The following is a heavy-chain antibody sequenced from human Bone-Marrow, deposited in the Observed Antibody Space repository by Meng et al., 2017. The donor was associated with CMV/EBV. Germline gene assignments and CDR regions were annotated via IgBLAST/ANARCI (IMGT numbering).Heavy chain of an antibody. CDR2: INHSGRT. Sequence: SEPLSLTCAAYGGSFSGYVWSWLRQPPGKGLEWIGKINHSGRTTYNPSLNSRVTISVDTSRNQLSLKLTTVTAADTAVYYCARGIACIGSTGYYVDYWGLGALVTVSS. V-gene: IGHV4-34*01. D-gene: IGHD2-2*01. CDR3: ARGIACIGSTGYYVDY. CDR1: GGSFSGYV. J-gene: IGHJ4*02.